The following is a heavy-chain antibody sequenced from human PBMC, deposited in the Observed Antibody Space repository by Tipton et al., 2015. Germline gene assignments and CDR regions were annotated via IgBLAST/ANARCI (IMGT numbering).Heavy chain of an antibody. J-gene: IGHJ4*02. V-gene: IGHV1-46*03. D-gene: IGHD5/OR15-5a*01. CDR2: IFGIDGRP. Sequence: QLVQSGAEVKRPGASVRISCKASGYTFTNYNMHWVRQAPGQRPGWMGIIFGIDGRPDYAQRFKGRVTMARDTSTSTVYMELSSLRSDDTAMYYCARELAVSYYFDFWGQGTPVTVAA. CDR1: GYTFTNYN. CDR3: ARELAVSYYFDF.